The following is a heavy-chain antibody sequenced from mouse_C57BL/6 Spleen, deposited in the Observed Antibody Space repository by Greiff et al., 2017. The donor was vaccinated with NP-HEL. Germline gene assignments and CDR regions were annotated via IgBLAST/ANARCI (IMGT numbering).Heavy chain of an antibody. D-gene: IGHD2-2*01. Sequence: QVQLKQPGAELVKPGASVKLSCKASGYTFTSYWMHWVKQRPGRGLEWIGRIDPNSGGTKYNEKFKSKATLTVDKPSSTAYMQLSSLTSEDSAVYYCARESYYGYDGGYMDYWGQGTSVTVSS. J-gene: IGHJ4*01. CDR1: GYTFTSYW. CDR2: IDPNSGGT. CDR3: ARESYYGYDGGYMDY. V-gene: IGHV1-72*01.